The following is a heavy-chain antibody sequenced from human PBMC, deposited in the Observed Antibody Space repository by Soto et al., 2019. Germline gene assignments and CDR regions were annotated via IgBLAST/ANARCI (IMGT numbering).Heavy chain of an antibody. Sequence: PGGSLRLSCAASGFTFSNYAMNWVRQAPGKGLEWVSGISASGGSTNYADSVKGRFTISRDNAKNSLYLQMNSLRDEDTAVYYCARVLDYYDSSGYPLPFDYWGQGTLVTVSS. CDR3: ARVLDYYDSSGYPLPFDY. D-gene: IGHD3-22*01. CDR1: GFTFSNYA. CDR2: ISASGGST. V-gene: IGHV3-23*01. J-gene: IGHJ4*02.